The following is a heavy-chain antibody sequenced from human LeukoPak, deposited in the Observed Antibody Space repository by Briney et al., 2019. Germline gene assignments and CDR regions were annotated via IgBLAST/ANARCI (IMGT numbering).Heavy chain of an antibody. CDR3: ARGHLGGFYSYGSQSFDY. CDR2: INYSGST. Sequence: SETLSLTCTVSGGSISSGGYYWSWIRQHPGKGLEWIGYINYSGSTYYNPSLKSRVTISVDTSKNQFSLKLSSVTAADTAVYYCARGHLGGFYSYGSQSFDYWGQGTLVTVSS. CDR1: GGSISSGGYY. V-gene: IGHV4-31*03. J-gene: IGHJ4*02. D-gene: IGHD5-18*01.